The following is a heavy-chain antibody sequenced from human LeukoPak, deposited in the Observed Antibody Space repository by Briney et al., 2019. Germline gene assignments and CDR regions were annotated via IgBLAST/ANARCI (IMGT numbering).Heavy chain of an antibody. Sequence: GGSLRLSCAASGFTVSSNYMSWVRQAPGKGLEWVSVIYSGGSTYYADSVKGGFTISRDNSKNTLYLQMNSLRAEDTAVYYCARDTMGGSYYFDYWGQGTLVTVSS. D-gene: IGHD1-26*01. CDR3: ARDTMGGSYYFDY. CDR1: GFTVSSNY. V-gene: IGHV3-53*01. J-gene: IGHJ4*02. CDR2: IYSGGST.